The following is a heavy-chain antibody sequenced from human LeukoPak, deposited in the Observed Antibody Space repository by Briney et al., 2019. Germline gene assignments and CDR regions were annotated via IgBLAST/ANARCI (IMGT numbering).Heavy chain of an antibody. CDR2: INPSGGST. CDR1: GYTFTSYY. V-gene: IGHV1-46*01. CDR3: ARETRYNTYYYDSSGYGTPLWMDYFDY. D-gene: IGHD3-22*01. Sequence: ASVKVSCKASGYTFTSYYMHCMRQAPGQGPEWMGIINPSGGSTRYAQKFQGRVTMTRDMSTSTVYMELSSLRSEDTAVYYCARETRYNTYYYDSSGYGTPLWMDYFDYWGQGTLVTVSS. J-gene: IGHJ4*02.